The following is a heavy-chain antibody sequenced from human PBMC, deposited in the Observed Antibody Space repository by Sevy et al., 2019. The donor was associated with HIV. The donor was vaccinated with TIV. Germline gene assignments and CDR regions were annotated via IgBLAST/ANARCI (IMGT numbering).Heavy chain of an antibody. CDR2: VNPSRGST. CDR1: GYTFTSYY. J-gene: IGHJ4*02. CDR3: AREVAHDSSGYYRRGGGGFDY. D-gene: IGHD3-22*01. V-gene: IGHV1-46*01. Sequence: ASVKVSYKASGYTFTSYYMHWVRQAPGQGLEWMGIVNPSRGSTSYAQKFQGRVTMTRDTSTSTVYMELSSLRSEDTAVYYCAREVAHDSSGYYRRGGGGFDYWGQGTLVTVSS.